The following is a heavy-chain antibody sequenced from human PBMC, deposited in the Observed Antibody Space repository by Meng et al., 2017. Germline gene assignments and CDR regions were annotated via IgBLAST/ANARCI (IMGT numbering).Heavy chain of an antibody. Sequence: QVHLCQSGAEGKKPGASVKVSCKASGYTFTSYAMHWVRQAPGQRLEWMGWINAGNGNTKYSQKFQGRVTITRDTSASTAYMELSSLRSEDTAVYYCARDKLKTFDPWGQGTLVTVSS. V-gene: IGHV1-3*01. CDR2: INAGNGNT. CDR3: ARDKLKTFDP. J-gene: IGHJ5*02. CDR1: GYTFTSYA.